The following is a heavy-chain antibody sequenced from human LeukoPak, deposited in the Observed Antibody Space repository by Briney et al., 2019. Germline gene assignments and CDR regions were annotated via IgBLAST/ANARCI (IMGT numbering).Heavy chain of an antibody. CDR1: GGSISSSIYY. CDR3: ARSIMITFGGVIPHYFDY. V-gene: IGHV4-39*01. J-gene: IGHJ4*02. CDR2: IYYSGST. Sequence: PSETLSLTCTVSGGSISSSIYYWGWIRQPPGKGLEWIGSIYYSGSTYYNPSLKSRVTISVDTSKNQFSLKLSSVTAADTAVYYCARSIMITFGGVIPHYFDYWGQGTLVTVSS. D-gene: IGHD3-16*02.